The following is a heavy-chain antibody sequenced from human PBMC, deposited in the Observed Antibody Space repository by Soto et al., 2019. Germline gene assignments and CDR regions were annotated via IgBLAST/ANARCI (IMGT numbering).Heavy chain of an antibody. CDR3: AKGPSDYDFWSGRGGYYYYYMDV. J-gene: IGHJ6*03. V-gene: IGHV3-23*01. CDR2: ISGSGGST. CDR1: GFTFSSYA. D-gene: IGHD3-3*01. Sequence: GGSLRLSCAASGFTFSSYAMSWVRQAPGKGLEWVSAISGSGGSTYYADSVKGRFTISRDNSKNTLYLQMNSLRDEDTAVYYCAKGPSDYDFWSGRGGYYYYYMDVWGKGTTVTVSS.